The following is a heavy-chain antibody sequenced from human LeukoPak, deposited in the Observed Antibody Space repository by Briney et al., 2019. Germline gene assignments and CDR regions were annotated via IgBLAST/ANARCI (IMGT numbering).Heavy chain of an antibody. CDR3: AREIVAGLGVSFDI. CDR2: IYFSGST. J-gene: IGHJ3*02. V-gene: IGHV4-39*01. CDR1: GGPIRSSSYY. Sequence: SETLSLTCTVSGGPIRSSSYYWDWIRQPPGKGLEWIASIYFSGSTYYNPSLKTRVTISADTSQNQFSLRLNSVTAADTAVYYCAREIVAGLGVSFDIWGQGTMVTVSS. D-gene: IGHD5-12*01.